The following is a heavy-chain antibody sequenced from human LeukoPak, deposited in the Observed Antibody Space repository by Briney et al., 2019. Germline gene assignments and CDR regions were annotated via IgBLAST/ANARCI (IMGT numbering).Heavy chain of an antibody. CDR1: GGSISSYY. Sequence: PSETLSLTCTVSGGSISSYYWSWIRQPPGKGLEWIGRIYTSGSTNYNPSLKSRVTISVDTPKNQFSLKLSSVTAADTAVYYCASTNTMVRGVIGYWGQGTLVTVSS. CDR2: IYTSGST. D-gene: IGHD3-10*01. V-gene: IGHV4-4*08. J-gene: IGHJ4*02. CDR3: ASTNTMVRGVIGY.